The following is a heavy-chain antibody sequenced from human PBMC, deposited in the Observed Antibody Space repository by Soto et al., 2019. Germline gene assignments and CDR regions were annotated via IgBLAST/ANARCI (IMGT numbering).Heavy chain of an antibody. Sequence: PGGSLRLSCAASGFTFSSYAMHWVRQAPGKGLEWVAVISYDGSNKYYADSVKGRFTISRDNSKNTLYLQMNSLRAEDTAVYYCARGLAAAGTGMDVWGQGTTVTVSS. CDR3: ARGLAAAGTGMDV. CDR1: GFTFSSYA. D-gene: IGHD6-13*01. CDR2: ISYDGSNK. J-gene: IGHJ6*02. V-gene: IGHV3-30-3*01.